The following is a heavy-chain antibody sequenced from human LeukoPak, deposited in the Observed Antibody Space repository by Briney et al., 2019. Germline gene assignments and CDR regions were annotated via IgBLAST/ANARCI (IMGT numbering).Heavy chain of an antibody. CDR3: ARLRTVTTNGYFDY. CDR1: GGSISSYY. CDR2: IYYDGST. D-gene: IGHD4-17*01. V-gene: IGHV4-59*01. J-gene: IGHJ4*02. Sequence: RTSETLSLTCTVSGGSISSYYWSWLRQPPGKGLEWIGYIYYDGSTNHDPSLKSRVTISLDTSKNQFSLEVRSVTAADTAVYYCARLRTVTTNGYFDYWGQGTLVTVSS.